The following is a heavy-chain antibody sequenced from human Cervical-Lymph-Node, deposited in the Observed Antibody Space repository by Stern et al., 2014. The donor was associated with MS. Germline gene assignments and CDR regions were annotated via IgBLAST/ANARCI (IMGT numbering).Heavy chain of an antibody. CDR3: ARCGMRGPHDWSFAL. V-gene: IGHV1-3*01. CDR2: INAGNGNT. CDR1: GYTFTSYA. J-gene: IGHJ2*01. D-gene: IGHD1-26*01. Sequence: QVQLVQSGAEVKKPGASVKVSCKASGYTFTSYAIHWVRQAPGQSLEWMGWINAGNGNTNYSQKFQGRVTITRDTSANIVYMDLSSLRSEDTAIYYCARCGMRGPHDWSFALWGRGPLVTVSS.